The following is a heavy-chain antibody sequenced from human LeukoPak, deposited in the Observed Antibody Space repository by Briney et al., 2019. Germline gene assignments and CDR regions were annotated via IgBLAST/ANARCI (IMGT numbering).Heavy chain of an antibody. V-gene: IGHV4-38-2*02. CDR1: GFSMSSGYY. CDR2: IYHSGST. CDR3: ARAQAGDY. Sequence: SETLSLTCTVSGFSMSSGYYWGWIRQPPGKGLEWIGSIYHSGSTYYNPSLKSRVTISVDTSKNQFSLKLSSVTAADTAVYYCARAQAGDYWGQGTLVTVSS. J-gene: IGHJ4*02.